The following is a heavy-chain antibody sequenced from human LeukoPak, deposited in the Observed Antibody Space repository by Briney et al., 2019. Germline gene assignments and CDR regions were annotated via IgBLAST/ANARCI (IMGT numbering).Heavy chain of an antibody. J-gene: IGHJ5*02. D-gene: IGHD6-19*01. CDR2: ISGSGGST. CDR3: VQGHRSGWYWLDP. V-gene: IGHV3-23*01. Sequence: GGSLRLSCAASEFTFSSYAMSWVRQAPGKGLEWVSTISGSGGSTYYADSVKGRFTISRDNSINTLYLRMNSLRGEDTAVYYCVQGHRSGWYWLDPWGQGTLVTVSS. CDR1: EFTFSSYA.